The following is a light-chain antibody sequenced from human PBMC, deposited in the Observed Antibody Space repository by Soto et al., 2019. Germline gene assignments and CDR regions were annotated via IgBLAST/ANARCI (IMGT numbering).Light chain of an antibody. Sequence: EIVLTQSPATLSSFPGDRVTLSCRASQYINTSLAWYQHRPAQAPTLLIYQTSIRAAGIPARFSASGTGTDFTLTISVVQPEDFAVYYCHQRQSWPRTFGQGTKVDI. CDR3: HQRQSWPRT. CDR1: QYINTS. J-gene: IGKJ1*01. CDR2: QTS. V-gene: IGKV3-11*01.